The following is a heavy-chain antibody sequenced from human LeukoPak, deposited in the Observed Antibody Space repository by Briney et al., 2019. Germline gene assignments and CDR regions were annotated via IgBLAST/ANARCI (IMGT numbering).Heavy chain of an antibody. CDR2: TNSAGSST. V-gene: IGHV3-74*01. Sequence: GGSLRLSCAASGFTFSSYWMHWVRQAPEKGLVWVSRTNSAGSSTSYADSVKGRFTISRDNAKNTLWLQMNSLRAEDTAVYYCTRGDLYSYGPLGYWGQGTLVSVFS. J-gene: IGHJ4*02. CDR3: TRGDLYSYGPLGY. CDR1: GFTFSSYW. D-gene: IGHD5-18*01.